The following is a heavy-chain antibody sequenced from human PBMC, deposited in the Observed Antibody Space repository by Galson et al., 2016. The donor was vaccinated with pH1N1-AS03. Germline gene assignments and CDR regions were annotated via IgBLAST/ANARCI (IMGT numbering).Heavy chain of an antibody. CDR3: VKGLDGYNPAKY. Sequence: SLRLSCAASGFSLRSSWMSWVRQAPGKGLEWVANIEQEGSARYYVDSVKGRFTISRDDANDSLYLQMDSLRAEDTAIYYCVKGLDGYNPAKYWGRGTLVTVSS. V-gene: IGHV3-7*03. CDR1: GFSLRSSW. D-gene: IGHD5-24*01. J-gene: IGHJ4*02. CDR2: IEQEGSAR.